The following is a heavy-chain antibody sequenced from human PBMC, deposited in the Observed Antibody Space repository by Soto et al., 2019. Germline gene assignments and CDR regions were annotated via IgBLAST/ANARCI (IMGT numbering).Heavy chain of an antibody. CDR3: AKDSIAAAVGYYYYGMDV. D-gene: IGHD6-13*01. CDR1: GFTFRSYA. V-gene: IGHV3-23*01. J-gene: IGHJ6*02. CDR2: ISGSGGST. Sequence: GGSLRLSCAASGFTFRSYAMSWVRQAPGKGLEWVSAISGSGGSTYYADSVKGRFTISRDNSKNTLYLQMNSLRAEDTAVYYCAKDSIAAAVGYYYYGMDVWGQGTTVTVSS.